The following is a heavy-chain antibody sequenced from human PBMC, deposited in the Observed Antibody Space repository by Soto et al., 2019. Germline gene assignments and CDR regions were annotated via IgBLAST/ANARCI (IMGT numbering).Heavy chain of an antibody. V-gene: IGHV1-18*01. CDR2: ISAYNGNT. J-gene: IGHJ4*02. Sequence: ASVKVSCKASGYTFTSYGISWVRQAPGQGLEWMGWISAYNGNTNYAQKLQGRVTMTTDTSTSTAYMELRSLRSDDTAVYYCAREVVPAAMYAEAVPGFNDYWGQGTLVTVSS. CDR1: GYTFTSYG. CDR3: AREVVPAAMYAEAVPGFNDY. D-gene: IGHD2-2*01.